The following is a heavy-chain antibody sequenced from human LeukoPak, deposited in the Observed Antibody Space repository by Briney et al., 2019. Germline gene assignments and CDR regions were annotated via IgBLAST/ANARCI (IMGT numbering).Heavy chain of an antibody. V-gene: IGHV4-59*01. D-gene: IGHD6-13*01. CDR3: AREDVYSSSWGGWFDP. CDR2: IYYSGST. J-gene: IGHJ5*02. CDR1: GXSISSYY. Sequence: SETLSLTCTVSGXSISSYYWSWIRQPPGKGLEWIGYIYYSGSTNYNPSLKSRVTISVDTSKNQFSLKLSSVTAADTAVYYCAREDVYSSSWGGWFDPWGQGTLVTVSS.